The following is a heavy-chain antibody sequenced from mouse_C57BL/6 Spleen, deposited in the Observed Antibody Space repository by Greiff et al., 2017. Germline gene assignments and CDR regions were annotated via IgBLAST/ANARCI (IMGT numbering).Heavy chain of an antibody. CDR1: GFTFSDYG. J-gene: IGHJ4*01. V-gene: IGHV5-17*01. Sequence: DVMLVESGGGLVKPGGSLKLSCAASGFTFSDYGMHWVRQAPEKGLEWVAYISSGSSTIYYADTVKGRFTISRDNAKNTLFLQMTSLRSEDTAMYYCARRTVVADYAMDYWGQGTSVTVSS. D-gene: IGHD1-1*01. CDR2: ISSGSSTI. CDR3: ARRTVVADYAMDY.